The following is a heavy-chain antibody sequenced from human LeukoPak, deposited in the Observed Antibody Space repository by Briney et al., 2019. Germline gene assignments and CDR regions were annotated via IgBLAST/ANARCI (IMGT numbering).Heavy chain of an antibody. D-gene: IGHD2-2*01. CDR1: GGSISSSY. CDR2: IYTSGST. CDR3: ARGRRHPGRFMPSYYMDV. V-gene: IGHV4-4*07. J-gene: IGHJ6*03. Sequence: SETLSLTCTVSGGSISSSYWSWIRQPAGKGLEWIGRIYTSGSTNYNPSLKSRVTMSVDTSKNQFSLKLSSVTAADTAVYYCARGRRHPGRFMPSYYMDVWGKGTTVTVSS.